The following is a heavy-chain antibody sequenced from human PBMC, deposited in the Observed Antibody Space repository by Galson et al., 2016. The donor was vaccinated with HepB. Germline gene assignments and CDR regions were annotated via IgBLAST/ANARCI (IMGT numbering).Heavy chain of an antibody. D-gene: IGHD7-27*01. Sequence: PLRLSCAASGFTFDDYAMHWVRQSPGKGLEWVSGISWNSVRVDYADSVTGRFTLSRDNAKHSLFLQMSSLIHEDTAFYYCAKDWVGRSGGWGFYYDYGMDVCGKGTTVTVSS. J-gene: IGHJ6*04. CDR1: GFTFDDYA. V-gene: IGHV3-9*01. CDR3: AKDWVGRSGGWGFYYDYGMDV. CDR2: ISWNSVRV.